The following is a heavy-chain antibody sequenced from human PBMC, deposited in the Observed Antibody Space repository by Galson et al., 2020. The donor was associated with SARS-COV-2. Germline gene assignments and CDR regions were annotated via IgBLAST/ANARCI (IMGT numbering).Heavy chain of an antibody. J-gene: IGHJ2*01. Sequence: GESLKISCAASGFTFSSYAMHWVRQAPGKGLEWVAVISYDGSNKYYADSVKGRFTISRDNSKNTLYLQMNSLRAEDTAVYYCARDKFKKLELLLWYFDLWGRGTLVTVSS. D-gene: IGHD1-7*01. CDR3: ARDKFKKLELLLWYFDL. CDR1: GFTFSSYA. V-gene: IGHV3-30-3*01. CDR2: ISYDGSNK.